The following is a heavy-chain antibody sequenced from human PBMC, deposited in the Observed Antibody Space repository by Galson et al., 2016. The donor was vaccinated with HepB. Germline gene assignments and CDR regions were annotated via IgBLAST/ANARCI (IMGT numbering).Heavy chain of an antibody. CDR3: ASNLFDPFDT. D-gene: IGHD1-14*01. Sequence: CAISGDSVSANFLTWNWIRQSPSRGLEWLGRTYYRSKWFHDYALSVKSRITINPDTSKNQFSLQLNSVTAEDTAVYYCASNLFDPFDTWGRGTAVTVSS. J-gene: IGHJ3*02. CDR2: TYYRSKWFH. CDR1: GDSVSANFLT. V-gene: IGHV6-1*01.